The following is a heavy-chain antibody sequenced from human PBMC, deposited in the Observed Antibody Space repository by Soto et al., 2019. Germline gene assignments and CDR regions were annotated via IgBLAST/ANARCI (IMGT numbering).Heavy chain of an antibody. J-gene: IGHJ6*02. D-gene: IGHD3-3*01. CDR3: AKDGQSGFWSGYYLDV. V-gene: IGHV3-74*01. Sequence: PWGALRLSCAASGVTFSSYWMHWVRQAPGKGLVWVSRISIDGSRTNYADSVKGRFTISRDNAKNTLYLQMNGLRAEDTAVYYCAKDGQSGFWSGYYLDVWGQGTTVTVSS. CDR2: ISIDGSRT. CDR1: GVTFSSYW.